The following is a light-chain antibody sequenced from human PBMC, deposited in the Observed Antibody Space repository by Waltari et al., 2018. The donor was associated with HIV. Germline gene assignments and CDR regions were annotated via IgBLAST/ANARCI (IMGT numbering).Light chain of an antibody. CDR2: DND. J-gene: IGLJ3*02. CDR3: GTWAGSLGIGV. V-gene: IGLV1-51*01. Sequence: QSVLTQPPSVSAAPGQKVTISCSTNSSTIGIDSVSWYQHLPGAAPKLLIYDNDKRPSGIPDRFSGSKSGTSATLDIAALQTGDEAVYYCGTWAGSLGIGVFGGGTKLTVL. CDR1: SSTIGIDS.